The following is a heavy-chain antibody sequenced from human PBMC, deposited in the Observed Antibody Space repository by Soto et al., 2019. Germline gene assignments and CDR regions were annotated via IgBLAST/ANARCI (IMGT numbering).Heavy chain of an antibody. D-gene: IGHD6-13*01. CDR3: ARGGSSWYNWFDP. CDR1: GGSISSYY. V-gene: IGHV4-59*01. J-gene: IGHJ5*02. Sequence: PSETLSLTCTVSGGSISSYYWIWIRQPPGKGLEWIGYIYYSGSTNYNPSLKSRVTISVDTSKNQFSLKLSSVTAADTAVYYCARGGSSWYNWFDPWGQGTLVTVSS. CDR2: IYYSGST.